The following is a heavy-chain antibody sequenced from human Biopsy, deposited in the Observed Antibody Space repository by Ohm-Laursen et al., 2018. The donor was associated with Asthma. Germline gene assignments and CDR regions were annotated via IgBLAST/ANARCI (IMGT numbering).Heavy chain of an antibody. CDR2: INAGNGNT. CDR1: GYTFTSYA. CDR3: ATGYSGSDRIVYYYSGMEV. J-gene: IGHJ6*02. Sequence: SGKVSCKASGYTFTSYAMHWVRQAPGQRLEWMGWINAGNGNTKYSQKFQGRVTITADESTSTAYMELSSLRSEDTAVYYCATGYSGSDRIVYYYSGMEVWGQGTTVTVSS. V-gene: IGHV1-3*01. D-gene: IGHD5-12*01.